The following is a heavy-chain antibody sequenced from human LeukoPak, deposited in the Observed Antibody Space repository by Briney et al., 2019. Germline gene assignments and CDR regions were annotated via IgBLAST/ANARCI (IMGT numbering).Heavy chain of an antibody. CDR2: ISYDGSNK. Sequence: GSLRLSCVASGFTFSSHGMHWVRQAPGKGLEWAAVISYDGSNKYYADSVKGRFTISRDNSKNTLYLQMNSLRAEDTAVYYCAKDQSGSGDYGMDVWGQGTTVTVSS. D-gene: IGHD3-10*01. CDR3: AKDQSGSGDYGMDV. J-gene: IGHJ6*02. V-gene: IGHV3-30*18. CDR1: GFTFSSHG.